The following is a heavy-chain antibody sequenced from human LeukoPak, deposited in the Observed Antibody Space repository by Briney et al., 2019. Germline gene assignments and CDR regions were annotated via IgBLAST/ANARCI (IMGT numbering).Heavy chain of an antibody. J-gene: IGHJ4*02. V-gene: IGHV3-74*01. CDR2: ISSDGSRT. CDR3: ARDHYSSGDY. D-gene: IGHD6-6*01. Sequence: GGSLRLSCAASGFTFSSYWMHWVRQGPGKGLVWVSRISSDGSRTIYADSVKGRFTISRDNAKNTLHLQMNSLRAEDTAVYYCARDHYSSGDYWGQGTLVTVSS. CDR1: GFTFSSYW.